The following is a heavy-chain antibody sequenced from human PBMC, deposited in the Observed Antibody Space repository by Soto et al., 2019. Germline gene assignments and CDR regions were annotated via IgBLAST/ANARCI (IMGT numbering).Heavy chain of an antibody. D-gene: IGHD3-10*01. CDR1: GFTFSSYS. Sequence: LRLSCAASGFTFSSYSMNWVRQAPGKGLEWVSSISSSSSYIYYADSVKGRFTISRDNAKNSLYLQMNSLRAEDTAVYYCAKDRSYGSGTFDYWGQGTLVTVSS. CDR3: AKDRSYGSGTFDY. CDR2: ISSSSSYI. V-gene: IGHV3-21*01. J-gene: IGHJ4*02.